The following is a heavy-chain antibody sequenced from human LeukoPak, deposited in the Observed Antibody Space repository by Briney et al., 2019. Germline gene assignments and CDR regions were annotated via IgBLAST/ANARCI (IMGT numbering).Heavy chain of an antibody. V-gene: IGHV1-69*04. Sequence: SVKVSCKASGGTFSSYAISWVRQAPGQGLEWMGRIIPIFGIANYAQKFQGRVTITADKSTSTAYMELSSLRSEDTAVYYCARDPGDGYNWEDAFVIWGQGTMVTVSS. D-gene: IGHD5-24*01. J-gene: IGHJ3*02. CDR1: GGTFSSYA. CDR2: IIPIFGIA. CDR3: ARDPGDGYNWEDAFVI.